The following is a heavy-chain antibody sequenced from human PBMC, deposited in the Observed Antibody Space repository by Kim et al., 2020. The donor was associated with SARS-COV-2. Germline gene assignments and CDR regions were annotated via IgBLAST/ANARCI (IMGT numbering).Heavy chain of an antibody. CDR3: AKGGGRQQRYFDY. D-gene: IGHD1-1*01. Sequence: GGSLRLSCAASGFTFSSYGMSWVRQAPGKGLEWVSIISGTGGRTFYADSVNGRFTISRDNSKNTLYLQMSSLRAEDTAVYYCAKGGGRQQRYFDYWGKGT. J-gene: IGHJ4*02. CDR1: GFTFSSYG. V-gene: IGHV3-23*01. CDR2: ISGTGGRT.